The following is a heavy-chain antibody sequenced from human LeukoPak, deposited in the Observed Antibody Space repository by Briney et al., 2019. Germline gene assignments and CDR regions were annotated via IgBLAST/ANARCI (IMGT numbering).Heavy chain of an antibody. CDR2: IRFDGIHK. Sequence: GGSLRLSCAASGFSFSSYGMHWVRQAPGKGLEWVSFIRFDGIHKYYADSVKGRFTISRDNSKNTLYLQMNSLRAEDTAVYYCAKTASTFSRSPSDAFDIWGQGTMVTVSS. CDR3: AKTASTFSRSPSDAFDI. J-gene: IGHJ3*02. D-gene: IGHD2-2*01. V-gene: IGHV3-30*02. CDR1: GFSFSSYG.